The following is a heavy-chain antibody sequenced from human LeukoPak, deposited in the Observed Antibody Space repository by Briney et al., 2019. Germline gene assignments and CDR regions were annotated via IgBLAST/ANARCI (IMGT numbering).Heavy chain of an antibody. CDR2: FYFSGST. CDR1: GGSIRTSDYY. D-gene: IGHD5-24*01. CDR3: ARHHGGHQRWLQGFDL. V-gene: IGHV4-39*01. Sequence: SETLSLTCTVSGGSIRTSDYYWGWIRQPPGTGLEWIGSFYFSGSTHYNPSLKSRVTTSEDTSKNQFSLKLTSGTAADTAVYYCARHHGGHQRWLQGFDLWGQGTLVTVSS. J-gene: IGHJ4*02.